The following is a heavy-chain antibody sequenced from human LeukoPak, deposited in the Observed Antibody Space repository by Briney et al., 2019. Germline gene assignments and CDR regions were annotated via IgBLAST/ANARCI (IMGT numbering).Heavy chain of an antibody. Sequence: ASVKVSCKASGYTFSGYYMHWVRQAPGQGLEWMGWINPDSGGTNYAQEFQGRVTMTRDTSSTTAYMELSRLRSDDTAVYYCAREYFDSSGYAFDIWGQGTMVTVSS. J-gene: IGHJ3*02. V-gene: IGHV1-2*02. CDR1: GYTFSGYY. CDR3: AREYFDSSGYAFDI. D-gene: IGHD3-22*01. CDR2: INPDSGGT.